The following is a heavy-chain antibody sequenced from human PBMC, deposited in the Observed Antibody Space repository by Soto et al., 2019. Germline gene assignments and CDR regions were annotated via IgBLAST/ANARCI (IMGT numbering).Heavy chain of an antibody. CDR1: GFTFSSYA. CDR2: ISGSGGST. Sequence: WGSLRLSCAASGFTFSSYAMSWVFQAPGKGLEWVSAISGSGGSTYYADSVKGRFTISRDNSKNTLYLQMNSLRAEDTAVYYCARALPDFSFDNWGQGTLVTLYS. J-gene: IGHJ4*02. V-gene: IGHV3-23*01. CDR3: ARALPDFSFDN.